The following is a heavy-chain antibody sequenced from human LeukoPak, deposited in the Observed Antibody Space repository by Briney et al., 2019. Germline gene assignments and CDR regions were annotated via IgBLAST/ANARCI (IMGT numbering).Heavy chain of an antibody. CDR3: ARGMGDGYNYAY. Sequence: GASVKVSCKASGYTFTSYGINWVRQAPGQGLEWMGWINPNSGGTNYAQKFQGRVTMTRDTSISTAYMELSRLRSDDTAVYYCARGMGDGYNYAYWGQGTLVTVSS. J-gene: IGHJ4*02. CDR1: GYTFTSYG. V-gene: IGHV1-2*02. CDR2: INPNSGGT. D-gene: IGHD5-24*01.